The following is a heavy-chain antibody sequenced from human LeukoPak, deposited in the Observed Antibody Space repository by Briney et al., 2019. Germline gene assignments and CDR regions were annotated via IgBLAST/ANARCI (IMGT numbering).Heavy chain of an antibody. J-gene: IGHJ6*02. CDR3: ARDCSSTSCPGQYYYYYYGMDV. D-gene: IGHD2-2*01. CDR1: GFTFSSYA. V-gene: IGHV3-23*01. CDR2: ISGSGGST. Sequence: GGSLRLSCTTSGFTFSSYAMSWVRQAPGKGLEWVSGISGSGGSTYYADSVKGRFTISRDNSKNTLYLQMNSLRAEDTAVYYCARDCSSTSCPGQYYYYYYGMDVWGQGTTVTVSS.